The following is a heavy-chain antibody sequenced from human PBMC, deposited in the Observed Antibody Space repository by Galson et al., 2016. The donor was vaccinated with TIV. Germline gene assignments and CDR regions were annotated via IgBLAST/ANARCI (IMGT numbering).Heavy chain of an antibody. CDR1: GSSLTNYY. Sequence: QSGAEVKMPGESLMISCKASGSSLTNYYFAWVRQLPGRGLEWMGVIYLSDSETTYSPSFQGQVTMSVDRSIATAFLQWATLRASDTATYYCATLRGSARWSNIDSWGQGTLVTVSS. D-gene: IGHD2-15*01. CDR3: ATLRGSARWSNIDS. J-gene: IGHJ4*02. V-gene: IGHV5-51*01. CDR2: IYLSDSET.